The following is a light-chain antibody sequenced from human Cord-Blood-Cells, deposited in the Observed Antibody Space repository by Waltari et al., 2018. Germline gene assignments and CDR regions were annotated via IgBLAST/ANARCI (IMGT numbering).Light chain of an antibody. CDR2: VVS. CDR1: SSDVGGYNY. V-gene: IGLV2-14*01. J-gene: IGLJ3*02. CDR3: SSYTSSSTWV. Sequence: QSALTQPASVSGSPGQSITISCTGTSSDVGGYNYVSWDQQHPGKAPKLMIYVVSKRPSGVSNRFSGSKSGNTASLTISGLQAEDEADYYCSSYTSSSTWVFGGGTKLTVL.